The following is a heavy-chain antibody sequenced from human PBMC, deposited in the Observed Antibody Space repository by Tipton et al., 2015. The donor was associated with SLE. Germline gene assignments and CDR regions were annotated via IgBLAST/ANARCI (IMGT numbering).Heavy chain of an antibody. J-gene: IGHJ4*02. Sequence: TLSLTCTVSGGSISSYYRSWIRQPAGKGLEWIGRSYSSGSTNYNPSLKSRVTMSVDTSKNQFSLKLNSVTAADTAVYFCASSAVGYRNFDSWGQGTLVTVSS. D-gene: IGHD5-12*01. CDR3: ASSAVGYRNFDS. CDR2: SYSSGST. CDR1: GGSISSYY. V-gene: IGHV4-4*07.